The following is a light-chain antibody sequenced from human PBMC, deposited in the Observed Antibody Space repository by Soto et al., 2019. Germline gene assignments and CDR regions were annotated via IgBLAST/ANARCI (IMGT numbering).Light chain of an antibody. Sequence: DIQMTQSPSSLSASVGDRVTITCRASQDISNYLAWYQQKPGQVPKLLIYGASTLQSGVPSRYSGSGSGTDFTLTINSLQPEDVATYYCQNYHSYSQFTFGPGTKVDIK. CDR2: GAS. CDR3: QNYHSYSQFT. CDR1: QDISNY. J-gene: IGKJ3*01. V-gene: IGKV1-27*01.